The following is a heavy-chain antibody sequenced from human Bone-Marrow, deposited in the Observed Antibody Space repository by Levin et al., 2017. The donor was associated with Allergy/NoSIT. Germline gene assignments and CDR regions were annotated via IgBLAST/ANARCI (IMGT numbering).Heavy chain of an antibody. CDR1: CGSFPGYF. V-gene: IGHV4-34*01. Sequence: SQTLSLTCAVSCGSFPGYFWTWILQSPGRGLEWIGQINHRGTTNYNPSLRGRVAISIDTSKNQFSLKLTSVTVADTATYYCARGEDFFDFWGRGILVTVSS. CDR2: INHRGTT. CDR3: ARGEDFFDF. J-gene: IGHJ4*02.